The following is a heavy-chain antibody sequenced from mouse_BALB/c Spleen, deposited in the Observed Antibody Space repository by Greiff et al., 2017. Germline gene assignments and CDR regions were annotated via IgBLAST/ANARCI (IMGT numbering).Heavy chain of an antibody. Sequence: QVQLQQSGAELVRPGSSVKISCKASGYAFSSYWMNWVKQRPGQGLEWIGQIYPGDGDTTYNGKFKGKATLTADKSSSTAYMQLSSLTSEDSAVYFCARSNGNYFDYWGQGTTLTVSS. CDR3: ARSNGNYFDY. D-gene: IGHD2-1*01. V-gene: IGHV1-80*01. CDR1: GYAFSSYW. J-gene: IGHJ2*01. CDR2: IYPGDGDT.